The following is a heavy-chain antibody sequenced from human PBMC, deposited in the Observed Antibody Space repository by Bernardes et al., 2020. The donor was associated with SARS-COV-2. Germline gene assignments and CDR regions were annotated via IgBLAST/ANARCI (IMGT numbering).Heavy chain of an antibody. J-gene: IGHJ5*02. CDR2: ISDYYGTT. Sequence: ASVQVSCKASGDTFSSYGSSGVRQAPGHGREWRGWISDYYGTTDSAEKSQGRVTMTTDTSTSRAYMELRSLRSDDTAVYFCSTGVDYSYGLGWFDPWGQGTLVIVSS. CDR1: GDTFSSYG. D-gene: IGHD5-18*01. CDR3: STGVDYSYGLGWFDP. V-gene: IGHV1-18*04.